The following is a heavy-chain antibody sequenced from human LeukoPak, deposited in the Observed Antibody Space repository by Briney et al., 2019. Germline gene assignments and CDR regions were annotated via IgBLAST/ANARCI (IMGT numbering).Heavy chain of an antibody. V-gene: IGHV3-7*01. Sequence: GGSLRLSCAVSGFTFTDYWMNWVRQAPGKGLEWVASIRQDGGEKSYVDSVKGRFSISRDNTKSSLYLQINSLRAEDTAVYYCARDGTAAGLYFDLWGQGTLVTVSS. CDR1: GFTFTDYW. J-gene: IGHJ4*01. D-gene: IGHD6-13*01. CDR2: IRQDGGEK. CDR3: ARDGTAAGLYFDL.